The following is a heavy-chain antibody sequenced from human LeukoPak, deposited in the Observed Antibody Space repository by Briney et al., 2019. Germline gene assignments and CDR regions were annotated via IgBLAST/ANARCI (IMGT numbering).Heavy chain of an antibody. V-gene: IGHV3-23*01. CDR2: ISGSGGST. CDR1: GFTFSSYA. Sequence: GGSLRLSCAASGFTFSSYAMSWVRQAPGKGLEWVSAISGSGGSTYNADSVKGRFTISRDNSKNTLYLQMNSLRAEDTAVYYCAKVDRYSSSYFDYWGQGTLVTVSS. D-gene: IGHD6-6*01. CDR3: AKVDRYSSSYFDY. J-gene: IGHJ4*02.